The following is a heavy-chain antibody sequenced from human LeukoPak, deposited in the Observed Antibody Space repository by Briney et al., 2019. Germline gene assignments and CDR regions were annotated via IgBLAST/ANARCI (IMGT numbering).Heavy chain of an antibody. V-gene: IGHV3-74*01. D-gene: IGHD3-22*01. CDR2: INTDGSST. Sequence: GGSLRLSCAASGFTFSSYWMHWVRQAPGKGLVWVSRINTDGSSTSFADSVKGRFTISRDNAKNTLYLQMNSLRAEDTAVYYCARVKTYDSSGTDAFDIWGQGTMVTVSS. CDR3: ARVKTYDSSGTDAFDI. CDR1: GFTFSSYW. J-gene: IGHJ3*02.